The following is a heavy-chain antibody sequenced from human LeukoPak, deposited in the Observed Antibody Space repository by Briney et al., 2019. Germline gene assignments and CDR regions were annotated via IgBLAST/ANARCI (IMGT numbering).Heavy chain of an antibody. J-gene: IGHJ6*02. CDR3: ARLTSSGWYFRHSMDV. D-gene: IGHD6-19*01. CDR1: GGSFSGYY. Sequence: SETLSLTCAVYGGSFSGYYWSWIRQPPGKGLEWIGEINHSGSTNYNPSLKSRVTISVDTSKNQFSLKLSSVTAADTAVYYCARLTSSGWYFRHSMDVWGQGTTVTVSS. V-gene: IGHV4-34*01. CDR2: INHSGST.